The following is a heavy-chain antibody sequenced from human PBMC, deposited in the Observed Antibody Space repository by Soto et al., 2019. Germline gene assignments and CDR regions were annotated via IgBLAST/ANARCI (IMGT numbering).Heavy chain of an antibody. CDR2: ISWNSNSI. CDR1: GFMFDDYA. Sequence: EVQLVESGGGLVQPGRSLRLSCEASGFMFDDYAMYWVRQAPGKGLEWVSGISWNSNSIVYADSVKGRFTISRHNAKNALYLQMNSLQPEDTALYYWANIQIIASRPFDYWGQGTLVTVSS. J-gene: IGHJ4*02. V-gene: IGHV3-9*01. CDR3: ANIQIIASRPFDY. D-gene: IGHD2-15*01.